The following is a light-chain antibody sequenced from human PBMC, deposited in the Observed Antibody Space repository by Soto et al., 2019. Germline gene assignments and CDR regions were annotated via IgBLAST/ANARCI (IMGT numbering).Light chain of an antibody. V-gene: IGKV3-15*01. Sequence: EILMTQSPVPLSASPGARATLSCRASQSVSSNLAWYQQKPGQAPSLLIYGAFTRATGIPARFSGTGSGTEFTLTISSLQSEDFALYYCQQYNDWPLTFGQGTKVEI. CDR1: QSVSSN. CDR2: GAF. J-gene: IGKJ1*01. CDR3: QQYNDWPLT.